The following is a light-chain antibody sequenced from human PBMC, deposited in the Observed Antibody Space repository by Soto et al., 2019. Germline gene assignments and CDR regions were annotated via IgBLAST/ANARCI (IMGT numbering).Light chain of an antibody. Sequence: DIQMTQSPSSLSASVGDRVTITCQASQDISNYLNWYQQKPGKAPKLLIYDASNLETGVPSRCSGSGSGTDFPFTISSLQPEDIATYYCQQYDNPALTFGGGTKVEIK. CDR2: DAS. J-gene: IGKJ4*01. CDR1: QDISNY. CDR3: QQYDNPALT. V-gene: IGKV1-33*01.